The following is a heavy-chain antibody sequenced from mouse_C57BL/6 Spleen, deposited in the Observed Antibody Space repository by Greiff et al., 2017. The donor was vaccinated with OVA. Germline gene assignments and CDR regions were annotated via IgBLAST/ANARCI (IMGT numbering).Heavy chain of an antibody. V-gene: IGHV5-4*01. CDR3: ARESSTVVATDFDV. CDR1: GFTFSSYA. Sequence: EVQRVESGGGLVKPGGSLKLSCAASGFTFSSYAMSWVRQTPEKRLEWVATISDGGSYTYYPYNVQGRFTISRDNAKNNLYLQMSHLKSEDTAMYYCARESSTVVATDFDVWGTGTTVTVSS. J-gene: IGHJ1*03. D-gene: IGHD1-1*01. CDR2: ISDGGSYT.